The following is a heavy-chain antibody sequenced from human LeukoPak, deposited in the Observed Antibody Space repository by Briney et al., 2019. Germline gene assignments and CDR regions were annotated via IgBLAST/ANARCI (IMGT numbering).Heavy chain of an antibody. V-gene: IGHV3-49*04. CDR1: GFTFGDYA. CDR3: SRDRGYSSR. J-gene: IGHJ4*02. CDR2: IRSKAYGGTT. D-gene: IGHD6-13*01. Sequence: GSLRLSCTASGFTFGDYAISWVRQAPGKGLEWVGFIRSKAYGGTTEYAASVKGRFFISRDDSESIAHLQMNSLKIEDTAVYYCSRDRGYSSRWGQGTLVTVSS.